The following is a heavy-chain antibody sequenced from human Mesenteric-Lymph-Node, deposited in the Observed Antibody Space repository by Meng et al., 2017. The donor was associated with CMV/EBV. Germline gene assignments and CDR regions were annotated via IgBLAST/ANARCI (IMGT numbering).Heavy chain of an antibody. J-gene: IGHJ5*02. CDR1: GYTFTNYG. CDR2: ISAYNGNT. Sequence: ASAKVSCKASGYTFTNYGVSWVRQAPGQGLEWMGWISAYNGNTNYAQKLQGRVAMTTDTSTSTAYMELRSLRSDDTAVYYCARTWSSVWFDPWGQGTLVTVSS. D-gene: IGHD2-15*01. V-gene: IGHV1-18*01. CDR3: ARTWSSVWFDP.